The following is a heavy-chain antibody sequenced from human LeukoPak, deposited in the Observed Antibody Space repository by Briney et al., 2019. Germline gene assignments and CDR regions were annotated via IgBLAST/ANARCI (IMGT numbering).Heavy chain of an antibody. Sequence: ASVKVSCKASGYTFTSYDINWVRQATGQGLEWMGWMNPNSGNTGYAQKFQGRVTITRNTSISTAYMELSSLRSEDTAVYYCASRNYYDSSDYHFDYWGQGTLVTVSS. J-gene: IGHJ4*02. V-gene: IGHV1-8*03. CDR3: ASRNYYDSSDYHFDY. CDR2: MNPNSGNT. D-gene: IGHD3-22*01. CDR1: GYTFTSYD.